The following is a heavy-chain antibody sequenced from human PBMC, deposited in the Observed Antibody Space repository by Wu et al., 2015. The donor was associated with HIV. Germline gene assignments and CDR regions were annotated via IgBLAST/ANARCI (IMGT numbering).Heavy chain of an antibody. CDR2: IIPIFGTA. V-gene: IGHV1-69*05. CDR3: ARDRIAAAAMGYMDV. D-gene: IGHD6-13*01. J-gene: IGHJ6*03. CDR1: GGTFSSYA. Sequence: QVQLVQSGAEVKKPGSSVKVSCKASGGTFSSYAISWVRQAPGQGLEWMGGIIPIFGTANYAQKFQGRVTITTDESTSTAYMELSSLRSDDTAVYYCARDRIAAAAMGYMDVWGKGDHGHRLL.